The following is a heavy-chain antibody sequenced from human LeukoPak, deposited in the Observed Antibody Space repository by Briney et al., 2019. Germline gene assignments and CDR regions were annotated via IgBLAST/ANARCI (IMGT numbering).Heavy chain of an antibody. D-gene: IGHD3-22*01. Sequence: SETLSLTCAVYGGSFSGYYWSWIRQPPGKGLEWIGEINHSGSTNYNPSLKSRVTISIDTSKNQFSLNLNSVTATDTAVYYCARRQYYDGVDYWGQGTLVTVSS. CDR2: INHSGST. J-gene: IGHJ4*02. CDR1: GGSFSGYY. CDR3: ARRQYYDGVDY. V-gene: IGHV4-34*01.